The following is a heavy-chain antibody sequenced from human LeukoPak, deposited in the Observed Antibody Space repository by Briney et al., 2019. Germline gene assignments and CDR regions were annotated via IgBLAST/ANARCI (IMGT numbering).Heavy chain of an antibody. V-gene: IGHV4-39*07. D-gene: IGHD5-24*01. Sequence: SETLSLTCTVSGGSISSSSYYWGWIRQPPGKGLEWIGSIYYSGSTYYNPSLKSRVTISVDTSKNQFSLKLSSVTAADTAVYYCARLWGYNSDYWGQGTLVTVSS. CDR3: ARLWGYNSDY. CDR1: GGSISSSSYY. CDR2: IYYSGST. J-gene: IGHJ4*02.